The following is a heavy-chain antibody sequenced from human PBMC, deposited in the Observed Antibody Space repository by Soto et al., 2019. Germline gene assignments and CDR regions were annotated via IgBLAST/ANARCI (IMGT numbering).Heavy chain of an antibody. CDR3: AAASGGSKFDY. J-gene: IGHJ4*02. D-gene: IGHD2-15*01. Sequence: GGSLRLSCAASGFTFSDYYMSWIRQAPGKGLEWVSYISSSGSTIYYADSVKGRFTISRDNSKNTLYLQMNSLRAEDTAVYYCAAASGGSKFDYWGRGTLVTSPQ. CDR2: ISSSGSTI. V-gene: IGHV3-11*01. CDR1: GFTFSDYY.